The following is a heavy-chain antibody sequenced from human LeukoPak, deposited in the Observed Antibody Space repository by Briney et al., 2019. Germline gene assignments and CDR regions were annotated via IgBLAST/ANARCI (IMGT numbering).Heavy chain of an antibody. D-gene: IGHD4-11*01. J-gene: IGHJ5*02. CDR1: GGSISSGGYY. Sequence: PSETLSLTCTVSGGSISSGGYYWSWIRQHPGKGLEWIGYIYYSGSTYYNPSLKSRVTISVDTSKNQFSLKLSSVTAADTAVHYCARDYRRRNWFDPWGQGTLVTVSS. CDR2: IYYSGST. CDR3: ARDYRRRNWFDP. V-gene: IGHV4-31*03.